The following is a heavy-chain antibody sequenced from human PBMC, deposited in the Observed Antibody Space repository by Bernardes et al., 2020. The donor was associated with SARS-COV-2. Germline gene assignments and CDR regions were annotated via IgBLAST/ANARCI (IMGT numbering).Heavy chain of an antibody. CDR3: ARGGASGKYGMDV. V-gene: IGHV1-18*01. CDR1: GYSLTDYG. CDR2: VSGYNGHT. J-gene: IGHJ6*02. Sequence: ASVKVSCKASGYSLTDYGFTWVRQAPGQGLDWMGWVSGYNGHTNYAQKLQDRVTMTTDTSTTTIYMELRSLTSDDTATYYCARGGASGKYGMDVWGQGTTVTVSS. D-gene: IGHD6-6*01.